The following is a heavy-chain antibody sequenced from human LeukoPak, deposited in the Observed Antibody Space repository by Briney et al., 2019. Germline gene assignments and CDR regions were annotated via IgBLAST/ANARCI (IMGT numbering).Heavy chain of an antibody. V-gene: IGHV4-39*01. D-gene: IGHD2-21*01. CDR3: ARHCDGYRLDLDL. Sequence: SETLSLTCTVSAGSVSSSGYYWGWIRQPPGKGLEWIGTIYYAGRTYYNPSLKSRVTISVDTSMNQFSLHLSSVTAADTTVYYCARHCDGYRLDLDLWGRGTLVTVSS. CDR1: AGSVSSSGYY. J-gene: IGHJ2*01. CDR2: IYYAGRT.